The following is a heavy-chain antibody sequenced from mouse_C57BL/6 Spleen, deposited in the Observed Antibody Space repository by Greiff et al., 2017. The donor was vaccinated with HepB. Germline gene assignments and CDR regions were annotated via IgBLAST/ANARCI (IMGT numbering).Heavy chain of an antibody. CDR3: ARSGSSYDWYFDV. V-gene: IGHV1-80*01. J-gene: IGHJ1*03. D-gene: IGHD1-1*01. CDR2: IYPGDGDT. Sequence: QVQLQQSGAELVKPGASVKISCKASGYAFSSYWMNWVQQRPGKGLEWIGQIYPGDGDTNYNGKFKGKATLTADRSSSTTYMQLSSLTSEDSAVYFCARSGSSYDWYFDVWGTGTTVTVSS. CDR1: GYAFSSYW.